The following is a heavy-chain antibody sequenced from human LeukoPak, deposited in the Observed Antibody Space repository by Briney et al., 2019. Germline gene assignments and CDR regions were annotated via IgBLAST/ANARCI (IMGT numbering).Heavy chain of an antibody. CDR2: IRYDGSSK. CDR1: GFTFSSYG. V-gene: IGHV3-30*02. CDR3: AKGSYDFWSGLTDY. D-gene: IGHD3-3*01. Sequence: GGSLRLSCAASGFTFSSYGMHWVRQAPGKGLEWVAFIRYDGSSKYYADSVKGRFTISRDNSKNTLYLQMNSLRAEDTAVYYCAKGSYDFWSGLTDYWGQGTLVTVSS. J-gene: IGHJ4*02.